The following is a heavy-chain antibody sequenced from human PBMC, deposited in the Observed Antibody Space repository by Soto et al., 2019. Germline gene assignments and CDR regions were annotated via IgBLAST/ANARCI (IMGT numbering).Heavy chain of an antibody. Sequence: AAVQVSCKASGYPFTRYYMHCLRQAPGRGLALVGWINSDSGCTKYAQKFQGWVTMTRDTSISTAYMELGRLRSDDMVVYYCASGPHQRVYYGMDVWGQGTTVTSP. CDR2: INSDSGCT. CDR1: GYPFTRYY. V-gene: IGHV1-2*04. J-gene: IGHJ6*02. CDR3: ASGPHQRVYYGMDV.